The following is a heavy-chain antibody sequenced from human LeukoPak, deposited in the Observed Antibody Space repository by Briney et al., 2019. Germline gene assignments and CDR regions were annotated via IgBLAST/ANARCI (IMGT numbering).Heavy chain of an antibody. V-gene: IGHV3-11*04. D-gene: IGHD3-22*01. CDR1: GFIFSDYY. CDR2: ISSSGDTI. Sequence: GRSLRLSCAASGFIFSDYYMNWIRQAPGKGLEWISYISSSGDTIYYADSVQGRFAVSRDNVRNSVYLQLNSLRAEDTAVYYCASDRSSGRYYYDSSGLLYWGQGTLVTVSS. J-gene: IGHJ4*02. CDR3: ASDRSSGRYYYDSSGLLY.